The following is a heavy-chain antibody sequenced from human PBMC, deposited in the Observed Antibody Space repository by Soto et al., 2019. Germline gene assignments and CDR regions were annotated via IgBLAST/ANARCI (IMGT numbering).Heavy chain of an antibody. CDR1: GYSFTSYW. V-gene: IGHV5-51*01. CDR2: IYPGDSDT. J-gene: IGHJ6*02. Sequence: PREYLKSSCKGSGYSFTSYWIGWVRPMPGKGLERMGIIYPGDSDTRYSPSFQGQVTISADKSISTAYLQWSSLKASDTATYYCARTESGYSYGFADVWGQGTTVTVSS. CDR3: ARTESGYSYGFADV. D-gene: IGHD5-18*01.